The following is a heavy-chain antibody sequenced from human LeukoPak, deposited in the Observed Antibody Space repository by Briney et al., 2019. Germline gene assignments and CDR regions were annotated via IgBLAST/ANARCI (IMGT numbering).Heavy chain of an antibody. CDR2: MNPNSGNT. J-gene: IGHJ6*03. D-gene: IGHD3-22*01. CDR1: GYTFTRYD. CDR3: ARGLCYDSSGYCSRYYYYMDV. V-gene: IGHV1-8*03. Sequence: ASVKVSCKASGYTFTRYDINWVRQATGQGLEWMGWMNPNSGNTGYAQKFQGRVTITRNTSISTAYMELSSLRSDDTAVYYCARGLCYDSSGYCSRYYYYMDVWGKGTTVTVSS.